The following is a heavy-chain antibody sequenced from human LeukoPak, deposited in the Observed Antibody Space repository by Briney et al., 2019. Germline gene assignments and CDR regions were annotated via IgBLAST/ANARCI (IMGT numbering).Heavy chain of an antibody. V-gene: IGHV2-5*02. CDR2: IYWDDDK. CDR3: ARGTDGGGMDV. CDR1: GFSLSASGVG. Sequence: SGPTLVKPTQTLTLTCTFSGFSLSASGVGVGWIRQPPGKALEWLALIYWDDDKRYSPSLKNRLTITKDTSKNQVVLTMTNMDPVDTATYYCARGTDGGGMDVWGQGTSVTVSS. J-gene: IGHJ6*02.